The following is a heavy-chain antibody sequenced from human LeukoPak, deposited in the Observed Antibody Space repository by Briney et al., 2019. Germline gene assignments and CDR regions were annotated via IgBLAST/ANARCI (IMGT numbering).Heavy chain of an antibody. D-gene: IGHD3-22*01. CDR1: GFTVSSNY. J-gene: IGHJ6*02. Sequence: GGSLRLSCAVSGFTVSSNYMSWVRQAPGKGLEWVSVIYSGGSTYYADSVKGRFTISRDNSKNTLYLQMNSLRAEDTAVYYCAREGVRDSSIYYYGMDVWGQGTTVTVSS. V-gene: IGHV3-53*01. CDR2: IYSGGST. CDR3: AREGVRDSSIYYYGMDV.